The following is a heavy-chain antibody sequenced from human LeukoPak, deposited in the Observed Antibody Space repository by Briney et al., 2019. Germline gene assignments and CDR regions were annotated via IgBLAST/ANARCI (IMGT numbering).Heavy chain of an antibody. CDR2: IWYDGSNK. V-gene: IGHV3-33*08. CDR3: ARDATYYFDY. Sequence: GGSLRLSCAASGFSLSGYWMHWVRQAPGKGLEWVAVIWYDGSNKYYADSVKGRFTISRDNSKNTLYLQMNSLRAEDTAVYYCARDATYYFDYWGQGTLVTVSS. J-gene: IGHJ4*02. CDR1: GFSLSGYW.